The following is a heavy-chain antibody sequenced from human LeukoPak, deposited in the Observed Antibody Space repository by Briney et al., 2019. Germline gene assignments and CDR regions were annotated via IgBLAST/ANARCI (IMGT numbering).Heavy chain of an antibody. CDR2: MNPNSGNT. J-gene: IGHJ6*03. D-gene: IGHD1-1*01. CDR1: GYTFTSYD. CDR3: ARDSQGTGYYYYYMDV. Sequence: ASVKVSCKASGYTFTSYDINWVRQATGQGLEWMGWMNPNSGNTGYAQKFQGRVTITRNTSISTAYMELSSLRSEDTAVYYCARDSQGTGYYYYYMDVWGKGTTVTVSS. V-gene: IGHV1-8*03.